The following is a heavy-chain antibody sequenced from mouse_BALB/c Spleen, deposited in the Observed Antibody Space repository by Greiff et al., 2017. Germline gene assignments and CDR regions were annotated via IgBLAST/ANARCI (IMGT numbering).Heavy chain of an antibody. Sequence: QVQLKQSGAELMKPGASVKISCKATGYTFSSYWIEWVKQRPGHGLEWIGEILPGSGSTNYNEKFKGKATFTADTSSNTAYMQLSSLTSEDSAVYYCARIFYGKGAWFAYWGQGTLVTVSA. CDR3: ARIFYGKGAWFAY. D-gene: IGHD1-1*01. CDR1: GYTFSSYW. V-gene: IGHV1-9*01. J-gene: IGHJ3*01. CDR2: ILPGSGST.